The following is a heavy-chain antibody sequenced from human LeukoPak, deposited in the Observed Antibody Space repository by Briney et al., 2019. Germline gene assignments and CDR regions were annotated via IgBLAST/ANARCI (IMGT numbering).Heavy chain of an antibody. D-gene: IGHD1-26*01. Sequence: PGGSLRLSCAASGFTFSSYAIHWVRQAPGKGLEWVASISYDGNIKYYADSVKGRFTISRDNSRNTLFLQMSSLKIDDTAVFYCARNLGGFMGATPLVYWGQGTLITVSS. J-gene: IGHJ4*02. V-gene: IGHV3-30*04. CDR2: ISYDGNIK. CDR1: GFTFSSYA. CDR3: ARNLGGFMGATPLVY.